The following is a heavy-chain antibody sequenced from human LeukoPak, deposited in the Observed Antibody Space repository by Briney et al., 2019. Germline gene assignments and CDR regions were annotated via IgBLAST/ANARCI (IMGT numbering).Heavy chain of an antibody. Sequence: ASVKVSCKAFGYTFTSYDFNWVRQATGQRPEWMGWMSPNSGDTGYAQKFQDRVTMTRNTSISTAYMELSSLRSDDTAVYYCARGPPNWGYDYWGPGTLVTVSS. CDR1: GYTFTSYD. CDR2: MSPNSGDT. J-gene: IGHJ4*02. D-gene: IGHD7-27*01. CDR3: ARGPPNWGYDY. V-gene: IGHV1-8*01.